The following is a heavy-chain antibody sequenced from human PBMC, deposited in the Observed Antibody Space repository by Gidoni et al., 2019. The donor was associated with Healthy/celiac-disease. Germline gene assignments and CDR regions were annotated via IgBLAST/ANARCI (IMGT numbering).Heavy chain of an antibody. Sequence: EVQLVESGGGLVKPGGSLRLSCAASGFTFSSYSMNWVRQAPGKGLEWVSSISSSSSYIYYADSVKGRFTISRDNAKNSLYLQMNSLRAEDTAVYYCARDDRDIVVVPAAYDHWGQGTLVTVSS. J-gene: IGHJ4*02. D-gene: IGHD2-2*01. CDR1: GFTFSSYS. V-gene: IGHV3-21*01. CDR2: ISSSSSYI. CDR3: ARDDRDIVVVPAAYDH.